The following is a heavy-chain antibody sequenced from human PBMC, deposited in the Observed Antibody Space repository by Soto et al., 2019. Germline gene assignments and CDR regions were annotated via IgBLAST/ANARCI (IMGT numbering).Heavy chain of an antibody. CDR2: IYYSGST. V-gene: IGHV4-31*03. Sequence: QVQLQESGPGLVKPSQTLSLTCTVSGGSISSGGYYWSWIRQHPGKGLEWIGYIYYSGSTYYNPSLKSRVTISVDTSKNQCSLKLSSVTAADTAVYYCARVKRTQDYYYYGMDVWGQGTTVTVSS. CDR3: ARVKRTQDYYYYGMDV. J-gene: IGHJ6*02. CDR1: GGSISSGGYY.